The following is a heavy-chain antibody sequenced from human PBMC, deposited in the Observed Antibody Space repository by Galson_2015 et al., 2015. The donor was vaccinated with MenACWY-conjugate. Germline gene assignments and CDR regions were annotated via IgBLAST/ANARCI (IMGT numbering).Heavy chain of an antibody. CDR1: GFSISTNGVG. CDR3: TLPTSGYYFFEN. Sequence: PALENPTQTLTLACTFSGFSISTNGVGVGWIRQPPGKALEWLALIYWDDDKRYSPPLQSRLTITKDTSKNQVVLTLTNVDPVDAAPYFFTLPTSGYYFFENWGHGTLVTVSS. V-gene: IGHV2-5*02. D-gene: IGHD3-22*01. CDR2: IYWDDDK. J-gene: IGHJ4*01.